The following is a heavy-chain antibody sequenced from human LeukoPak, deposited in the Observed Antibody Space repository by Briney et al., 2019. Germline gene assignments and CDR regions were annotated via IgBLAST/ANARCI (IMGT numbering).Heavy chain of an antibody. CDR3: AREVERRIVN. J-gene: IGHJ4*02. Sequence: SETLSLTCVVSGFSISSGYYWGWIRQPPGKGLECIGNIHQSGTTFYNSSLNSRVTMSIGTSKNQFSLKLSSVTAADTAVYYCAREVERRIVNWGQGTLVTVSS. D-gene: IGHD1-1*01. CDR1: GFSISSGYY. CDR2: IHQSGTT. V-gene: IGHV4-38-2*02.